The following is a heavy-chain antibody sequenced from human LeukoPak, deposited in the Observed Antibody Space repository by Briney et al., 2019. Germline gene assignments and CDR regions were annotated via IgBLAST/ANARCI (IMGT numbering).Heavy chain of an antibody. Sequence: GGSLRLSCAASGFTFSGYAMSWVRQAPGKGLEWVSAISGSGGGTHYADSVKGRFTISRDNSKNTLYLQMNSLRAEDTAVYYCAPVPSIAAPKPSGWGQGTLVTVSS. CDR1: GFTFSGYA. D-gene: IGHD6-6*01. J-gene: IGHJ4*02. CDR3: APVPSIAAPKPSG. CDR2: ISGSGGGT. V-gene: IGHV3-23*01.